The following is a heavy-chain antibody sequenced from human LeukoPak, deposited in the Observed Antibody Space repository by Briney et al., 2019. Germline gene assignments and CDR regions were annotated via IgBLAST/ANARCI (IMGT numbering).Heavy chain of an antibody. J-gene: IGHJ4*02. CDR2: ISSSSSTI. CDR3: ARDGDSGSYQPLDC. CDR1: GFTFSSYS. Sequence: GGSLRLSCAASGFTFSSYSMNWVRQAPGKGLEWVSYISSSSSTIYYADSVKGRFTISRDNAKNTLYLQMNSLRAEDTAVYYCARDGDSGSYQPLDCWGQGTLVTVSS. V-gene: IGHV3-48*04. D-gene: IGHD1-26*01.